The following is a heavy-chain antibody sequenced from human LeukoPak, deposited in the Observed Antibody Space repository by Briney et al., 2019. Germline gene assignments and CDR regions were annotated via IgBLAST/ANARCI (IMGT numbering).Heavy chain of an antibody. J-gene: IGHJ4*02. CDR2: IKQDGSEK. CDR3: ARGYSGSY. V-gene: IGHV3-7*01. Sequence: GGSLRLSCAASGFTFNIYAMSWVRQAPGKGLEWVANIKQDGSEKYYEDSVKGRFTISRDNAKNSLYLQMNSLRAEDTAVYYCARGYSGSYWGQGTLVTVSS. D-gene: IGHD1-26*01. CDR1: GFTFNIYA.